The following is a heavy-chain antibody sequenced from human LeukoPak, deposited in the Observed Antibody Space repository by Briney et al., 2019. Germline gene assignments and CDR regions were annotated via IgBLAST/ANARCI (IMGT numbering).Heavy chain of an antibody. Sequence: ASVTVSCKASGYTFTGYYVHWVRQAPGQGLEWMGRINPNSGDTNYAQKFQGRVTITRDTSASTAYMELSSLRSEDTAVYYCAREVGSSWLLDYWGQGTLVTVSS. V-gene: IGHV1-2*06. J-gene: IGHJ4*02. CDR3: AREVGSSWLLDY. D-gene: IGHD6-13*01. CDR1: GYTFTGYY. CDR2: INPNSGDT.